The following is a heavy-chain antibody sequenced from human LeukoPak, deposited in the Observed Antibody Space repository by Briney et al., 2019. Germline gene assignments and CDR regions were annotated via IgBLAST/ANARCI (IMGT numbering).Heavy chain of an antibody. D-gene: IGHD3-22*01. CDR1: GGTFSSYA. CDR3: AREYDSSGYYFDY. Sequence: SVKVSCKASGGTFSSYAISWVRQAPGQGLEWMGRIIPILGIANYAQKFQGRVTITADKSTSTAYMELSSLRSEDTAVYYCAREYDSSGYYFDYWGQGTLVTVSP. CDR2: IIPILGIA. V-gene: IGHV1-69*04. J-gene: IGHJ4*02.